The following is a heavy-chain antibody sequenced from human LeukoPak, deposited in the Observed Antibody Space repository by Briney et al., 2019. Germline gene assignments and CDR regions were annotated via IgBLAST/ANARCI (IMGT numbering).Heavy chain of an antibody. J-gene: IGHJ5*02. Sequence: SETLSLTCAVSGGSITGYYWSWIRQPPGKGLEWIGYIYYSGSTNYNPFLKSRVTISVDTSKNQFSLKLNSVTAADTAVYYCARHWPYSSSPFDPWGQGTLVTVSS. V-gene: IGHV4-59*08. CDR3: ARHWPYSSSPFDP. CDR2: IYYSGST. D-gene: IGHD6-13*01. CDR1: GGSITGYY.